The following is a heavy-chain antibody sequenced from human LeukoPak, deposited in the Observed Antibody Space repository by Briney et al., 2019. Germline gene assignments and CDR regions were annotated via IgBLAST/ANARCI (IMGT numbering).Heavy chain of an antibody. J-gene: IGHJ4*02. V-gene: IGHV4-59*01. Sequence: SETLSLTCTVSGGSISSYYWSWIRQPPGKGLEWIGYIYYSGSTNYNPSLKSRVTISVDTSKNRFSLKLSSVTAADTAVYYCARGAGYSSGWYDFDYWGQGTLVTVSS. CDR1: GGSISSYY. CDR3: ARGAGYSSGWYDFDY. CDR2: IYYSGST. D-gene: IGHD6-19*01.